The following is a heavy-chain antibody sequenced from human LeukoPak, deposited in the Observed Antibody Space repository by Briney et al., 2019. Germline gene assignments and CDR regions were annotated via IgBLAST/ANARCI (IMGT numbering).Heavy chain of an antibody. V-gene: IGHV1-2*04. Sequence: ASVKVSCKASGYTFTGYYMHWVRQAPGQGLEWMGWINPNSGGTNYAQKFQGWVTMTRDTSISTAYLQWSSLKASDTAMYYCARHGVRDSSSSEGFDPWGQGTLVTVSS. CDR3: ARHGVRDSSSSEGFDP. CDR2: INPNSGGT. CDR1: GYTFTGYY. J-gene: IGHJ5*02. D-gene: IGHD6-6*01.